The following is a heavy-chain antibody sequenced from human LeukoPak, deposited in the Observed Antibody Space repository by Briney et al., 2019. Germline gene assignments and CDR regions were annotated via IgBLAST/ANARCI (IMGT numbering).Heavy chain of an antibody. Sequence: SETLSLTCAVYGGSFSGYYWSWIRQPPGKGLEWIGEINHSGSTNYNPSLKSRVTISVDTSKNQFSLKLSSVTAVDTAVYYCARQLGGVIVYWGQGTLVTVSS. CDR1: GGSFSGYY. D-gene: IGHD3-16*02. V-gene: IGHV4-34*01. CDR3: ARQLGGVIVY. CDR2: INHSGST. J-gene: IGHJ4*02.